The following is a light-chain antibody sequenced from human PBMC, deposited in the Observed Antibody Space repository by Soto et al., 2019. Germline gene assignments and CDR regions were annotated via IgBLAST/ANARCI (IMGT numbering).Light chain of an antibody. Sequence: EIVLTQSPATLSVSPGESTPLXCRASQSVSSNLAWYQQKPGQAPRLLIYGASTRATGIPARFSGSGSGTGFTLTISRLEPEDFAVYYCQQYGSSPPGAFGQGTRLEIK. CDR3: QQYGSSPPGA. J-gene: IGKJ5*01. V-gene: IGKV3-15*01. CDR2: GAS. CDR1: QSVSSN.